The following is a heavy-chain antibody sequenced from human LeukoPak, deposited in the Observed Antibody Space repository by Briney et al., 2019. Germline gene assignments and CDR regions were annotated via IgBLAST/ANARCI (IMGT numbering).Heavy chain of an antibody. CDR3: AKSNGYGLIDY. D-gene: IGHD5-12*01. J-gene: IGHJ4*02. CDR2: MYYSGST. CDR1: GDSISSYY. V-gene: IGHV4-59*08. Sequence: SETLSLTCTVSGDSISSYYWSWIRQPPGKGLEWIGYMYYSGSTNYNPSLKSRVTISVDTSKNQFSLKLSSVTAADTAMYYCAKSNGYGLIDYWGQGTLVTVSS.